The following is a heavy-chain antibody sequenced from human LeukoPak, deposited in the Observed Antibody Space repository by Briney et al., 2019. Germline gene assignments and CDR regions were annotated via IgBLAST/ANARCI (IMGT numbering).Heavy chain of an antibody. V-gene: IGHV3-23*01. Sequence: GGSLRLSCAASGFTFSSYAMSWVRKAPRKGLEWVSAGSSSGGSTNYADSVKGRFTIARENCKNTLYLQMNSLRAEDTAVYYCAKDRAANYYDFWRGYYIYWYFDLWGRGTLVTVSS. J-gene: IGHJ2*01. CDR3: AKDRAANYYDFWRGYYIYWYFDL. CDR1: GFTFSSYA. CDR2: GSSSGGST. D-gene: IGHD3-3*01.